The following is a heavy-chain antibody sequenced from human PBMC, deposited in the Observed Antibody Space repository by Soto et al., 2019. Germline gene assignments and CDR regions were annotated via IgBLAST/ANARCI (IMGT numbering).Heavy chain of an antibody. V-gene: IGHV3-11*01. Sequence: PGGSLRLSCAASGLTFSDYYMSWIRQAPGKGLEWVSYISSSGSTIYYADSVKGRFTISRDNAKNSLYLQMNSLRAEDTAVYYCARDAMGYSYGSYYYYYGMDVWGQGTTVTVSS. J-gene: IGHJ6*02. D-gene: IGHD5-18*01. CDR3: ARDAMGYSYGSYYYYYGMDV. CDR1: GLTFSDYY. CDR2: ISSSGSTI.